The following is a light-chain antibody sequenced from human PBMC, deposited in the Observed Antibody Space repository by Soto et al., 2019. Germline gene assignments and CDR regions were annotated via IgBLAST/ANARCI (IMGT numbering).Light chain of an antibody. J-gene: IGLJ1*01. CDR2: GTS. CDR1: SSNIGAGYD. Sequence: QSVLTQPPSVSGAPGQRVTISRTGSSSNIGAGYDVHWYQQLPGTAPKLLIYGTSNRPSGVPDRFSGSKSGNSASLAITGLQAEDEADYYCQSYDSSLSGYVFGTGTKLTVL. CDR3: QSYDSSLSGYV. V-gene: IGLV1-40*01.